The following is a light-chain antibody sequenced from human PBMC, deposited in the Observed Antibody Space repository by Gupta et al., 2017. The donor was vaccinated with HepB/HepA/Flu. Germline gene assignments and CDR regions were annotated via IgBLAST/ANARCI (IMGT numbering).Light chain of an antibody. V-gene: IGKV4-1*01. CDR2: WAS. CDR1: QSVLYSSNNKNY. J-gene: IGKJ4*01. Sequence: DIVLTQSPDSLAVSLGERATINCKSSQSVLYSSNNKNYLALYQQKPGQPPKLLIYWASTRESGVPDRFSGSGSGTDFSLTISSLQAEDVAVYYCQQYLTTPLTFGGGTKVEIK. CDR3: QQYLTTPLT.